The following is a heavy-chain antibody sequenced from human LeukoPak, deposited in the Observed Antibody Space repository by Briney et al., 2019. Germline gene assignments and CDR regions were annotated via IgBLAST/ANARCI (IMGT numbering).Heavy chain of an antibody. D-gene: IGHD6-13*01. CDR1: GGTFNSYA. J-gene: IGHJ4*02. Sequence: ASVKVSCKASGGTFNSYAISWVRQAPGQGLEWMGWISTYNGNTNYAQKLQDRVTMTTDTSTSTAYMELRSLRSDDTAMYYCAREGIRIAAAGTIDYWGQGTLVTVSS. V-gene: IGHV1-18*01. CDR2: ISTYNGNT. CDR3: AREGIRIAAAGTIDY.